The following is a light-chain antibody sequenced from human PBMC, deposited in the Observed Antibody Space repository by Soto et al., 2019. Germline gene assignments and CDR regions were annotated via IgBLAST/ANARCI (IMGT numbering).Light chain of an antibody. CDR2: DAS. J-gene: IGKJ2*01. CDR3: QQRSNWTPT. CDR1: QTISTY. V-gene: IGKV3-11*01. Sequence: EVVLTQSPATLSLSPGERATLSCRASQTISTYLAWYQQKHGQSPRLLISDASNRATGITARFSGSGTGTDFTLTISSLEPEDFVVYYCQQRSNWTPTFGQGTKLEIK.